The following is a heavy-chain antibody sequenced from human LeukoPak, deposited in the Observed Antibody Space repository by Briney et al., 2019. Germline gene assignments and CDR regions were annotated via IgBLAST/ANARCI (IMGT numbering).Heavy chain of an antibody. CDR3: TTYKSGHY. CDR2: ITTKANTYAT. J-gene: IGHJ4*02. Sequence: GGSLRLSCAASGFTFSGCDMHWVRQASGKGLEWVGRITTKANTYATAYAASLKGRFTISRDDSTNTAYLQMNNLRIEETAVYYCTTYKSGHYWGQGVLVTVSS. D-gene: IGHD3-3*01. V-gene: IGHV3-73*01. CDR1: GFTFSGCD.